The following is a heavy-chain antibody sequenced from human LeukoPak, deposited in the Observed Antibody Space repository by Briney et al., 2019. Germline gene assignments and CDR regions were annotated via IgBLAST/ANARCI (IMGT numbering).Heavy chain of an antibody. CDR1: GFTFSSYA. CDR3: AKSGIAMAKTTSVLDY. D-gene: IGHD6-19*01. CDR2: ISGSGGET. J-gene: IGHJ4*02. Sequence: PGGSLRLSCAASGFTFSSYAMSWVRQAPGKGLEWVSGISGSGGETYYADSVKGRFAISRDSSKNMLYLQMNSLRGEDTALYYCAKSGIAMAKTTSVLDYWGQGSLVTVSS. V-gene: IGHV3-23*01.